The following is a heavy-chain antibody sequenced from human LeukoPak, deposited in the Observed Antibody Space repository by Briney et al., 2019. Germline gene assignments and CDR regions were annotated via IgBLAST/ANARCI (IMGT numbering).Heavy chain of an antibody. V-gene: IGHV4-38-2*02. J-gene: IGHJ5*02. CDR1: GYSISSGYY. CDR3: ARARTSLAFDP. D-gene: IGHD1-7*01. Sequence: SETLSLTCTVSGYSISSGYYWGWVRQPPGKGLEWIGSIYHSGSTYYNPSLKSRVTISVVTSKNQFSLKLSSVTAADTAVYYCARARTSLAFDPWGQGTLVTVSS. CDR2: IYHSGST.